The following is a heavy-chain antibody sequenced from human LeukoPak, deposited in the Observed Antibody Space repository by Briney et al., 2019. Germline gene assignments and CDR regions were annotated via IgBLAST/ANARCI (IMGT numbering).Heavy chain of an antibody. D-gene: IGHD3-10*02. CDR3: ARGGTLFTYFDS. CDR2: IYYTGNT. CDR1: GGSTSDYY. J-gene: IGHJ4*02. Sequence: SETLSLTCSVSGGSTSDYYWNWIRNPAGQGLEWLGRIYYTGNTAYNPSLESRLTMSLDTAKNQFSLKVTSVTAADTAVYYCARGGTLFTYFDSWGQGTLVTVSS. V-gene: IGHV4-4*07.